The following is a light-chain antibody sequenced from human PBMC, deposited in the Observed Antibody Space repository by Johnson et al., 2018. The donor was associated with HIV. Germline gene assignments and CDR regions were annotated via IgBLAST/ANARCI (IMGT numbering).Light chain of an antibody. CDR3: GTWESGLSVGGV. CDR1: SSNIGNNY. J-gene: IGLJ1*01. CDR2: ENN. V-gene: IGLV1-51*02. Sequence: QSVLTQPPSVSAAPGQKVTISCSGSSSNIGNNYVSWYQQLPGTAPKLLIYENNKRPSGIPDRFSGSKSGTSATLGITGLQTGDEADYYCGTWESGLSVGGVFGTGTKLTVL.